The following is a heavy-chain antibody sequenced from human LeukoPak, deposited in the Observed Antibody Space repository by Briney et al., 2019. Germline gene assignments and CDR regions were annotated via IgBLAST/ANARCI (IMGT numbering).Heavy chain of an antibody. V-gene: IGHV5-51*01. CDR1: GYLFTSFW. J-gene: IGHJ3*02. CDR3: ARYCGGGSCYSDHDAFDI. Sequence: GESLQISSKGSGYLFTSFWIGWVRQMPGKGLECMGIIYPGDSDTRYSPSFQGQVTISADKSISTSYLQWSHLKASVSAMYYCARYCGGGSCYSDHDAFDIWGQGTMVTVSS. CDR2: IYPGDSDT. D-gene: IGHD2-15*01.